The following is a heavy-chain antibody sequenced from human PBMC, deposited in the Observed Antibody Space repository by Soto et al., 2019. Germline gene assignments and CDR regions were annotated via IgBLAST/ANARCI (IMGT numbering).Heavy chain of an antibody. V-gene: IGHV4-34*01. CDR2: INQSGNT. CDR3: ARPSYALNWDFHCGMQV. CDR1: GGSFSGYY. Sequence: SETLSLTCAVSGGSFSGYYWTWIRQIPGKGLEWIGEINQSGNTKYNPSLMSRVTMSVDTSRNQFSLKLRSVTAADTAVYYCARPSYALNWDFHCGMQVWGQGTSVTVSS. D-gene: IGHD2-2*01. J-gene: IGHJ6*02.